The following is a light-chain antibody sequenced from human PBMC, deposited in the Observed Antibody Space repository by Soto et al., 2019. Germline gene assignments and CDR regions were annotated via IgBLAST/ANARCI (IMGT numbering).Light chain of an antibody. Sequence: QSVLTQPPSASGTPGQRVTISCSGSSSNIGSNTVNWYQQLPGTDPKLLIYSNNQRPSGVPDRFTGSKSGTSASLAISGLQSEDEAAFFCASWDDSLTGWVFGGGTKLTVL. J-gene: IGLJ3*02. CDR1: SSNIGSNT. CDR3: ASWDDSLTGWV. V-gene: IGLV1-44*01. CDR2: SNN.